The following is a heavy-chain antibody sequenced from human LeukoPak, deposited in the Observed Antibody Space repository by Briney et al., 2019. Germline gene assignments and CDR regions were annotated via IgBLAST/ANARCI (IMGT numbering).Heavy chain of an antibody. CDR3: GKDGGQYSSGPEFDP. J-gene: IGHJ5*02. CDR1: GIVFSNTA. Sequence: GGSLRLSCAASGIVFSNTAMNWARQSPGRGLEWVSDISGGGGRIFYADSVKGRFTISRDNSKNMVYLQMNSLRADDTAIYYCGKDGGQYSSGPEFDPRGQGARVTVSS. V-gene: IGHV3-23*01. CDR2: ISGGGGRI. D-gene: IGHD6-19*01.